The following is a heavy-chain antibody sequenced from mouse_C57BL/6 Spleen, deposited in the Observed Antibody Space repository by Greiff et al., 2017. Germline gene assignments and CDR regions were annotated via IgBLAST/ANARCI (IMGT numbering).Heavy chain of an antibody. J-gene: IGHJ2*01. D-gene: IGHD1-1*01. Sequence: QVQLKQSGAELMKPGASVKLSCKATGYTFTGYWIDWVKQRPGHGLEWIGEILPGSGSTNYNQKFKGKATFTADTSSNTAYMQLSSLTTEDSAIYYGDQSDCWGSSPYWGQGTTLTVSS. CDR3: DQSDCWGSSPY. V-gene: IGHV1-9*01. CDR2: ILPGSGST. CDR1: GYTFTGYW.